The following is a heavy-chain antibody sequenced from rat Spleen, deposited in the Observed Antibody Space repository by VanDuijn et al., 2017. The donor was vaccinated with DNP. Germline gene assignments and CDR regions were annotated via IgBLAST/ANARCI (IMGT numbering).Heavy chain of an antibody. J-gene: IGHJ3*01. CDR3: ARSHTTGLTWFAY. CDR2: MSSGGSR. Sequence: QVQLKESGPGLVQPSQTLSLTCTVSGFSLTSYTVSWVRQPPGKGLEWIAAMSSGGSRYYNSVLKSRLSINRDTSESQVFLKMNSLQTEDTAMYFCARSHTTGLTWFAYWGQGTLVTVSS. D-gene: IGHD1-9*01. CDR1: GFSLTSYT. V-gene: IGHV2-6*01.